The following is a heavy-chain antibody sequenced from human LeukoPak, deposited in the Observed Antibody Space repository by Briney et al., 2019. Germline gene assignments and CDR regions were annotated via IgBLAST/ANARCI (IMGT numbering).Heavy chain of an antibody. CDR1: GYTFTGYY. CDR3: AKSRGWPKYFFDY. D-gene: IGHD6-19*01. Sequence: ASVKVSCKASGYTFTGYYMHWVRQAPGQGLEWMGWINPNSGGTNYPQKFQGRVTITRDTSISTAYLVLSRLTSDDTAVYYCAKSRGWPKYFFDYWGQGTLVTVSS. CDR2: INPNSGGT. V-gene: IGHV1-2*02. J-gene: IGHJ4*02.